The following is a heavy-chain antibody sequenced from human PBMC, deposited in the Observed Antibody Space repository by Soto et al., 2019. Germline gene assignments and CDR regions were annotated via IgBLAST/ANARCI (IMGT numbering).Heavy chain of an antibody. J-gene: IGHJ3*02. CDR1: GFTFSSFG. CDR2: IWHDGTFT. CDR3: ARDRHFRGGPDDI. Sequence: QVQLVESGGGVVQSGRSPRLSCAASGFTFSSFGMHWVRQAPGKGLEWVALIWHDGTFTHYADSAKGRFTISRDNSKNMLYLQMNSLRADDTAVYYCARDRHFRGGPDDIWGQGTMVTVSS. D-gene: IGHD3-3*02. V-gene: IGHV3-33*01.